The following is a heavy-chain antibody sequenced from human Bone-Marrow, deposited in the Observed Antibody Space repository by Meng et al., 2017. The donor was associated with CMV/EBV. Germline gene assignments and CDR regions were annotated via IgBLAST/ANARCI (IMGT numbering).Heavy chain of an antibody. V-gene: IGHV3-30*04. CDR2: ISYDGSNK. Sequence: GFTVSSYAMEWVSQAPGKGLEWVEIISYDGSNKYYADSVKGRFTISRDNSRNTLYLQVNSLRAEDTAVYYCAREYYDTNGHTSGLDYWGQGTLVTVSS. CDR3: AREYYDTNGHTSGLDY. D-gene: IGHD3-22*01. J-gene: IGHJ4*02. CDR1: GFTVSSYA.